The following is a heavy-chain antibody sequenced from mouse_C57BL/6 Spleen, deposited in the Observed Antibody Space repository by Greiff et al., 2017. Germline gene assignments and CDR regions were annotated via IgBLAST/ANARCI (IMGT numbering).Heavy chain of an antibody. J-gene: IGHJ4*01. V-gene: IGHV5-17*01. D-gene: IGHD2-2*01. CDR1: GFTFSDYG. Sequence: EVQLQESGGGLVKPGGSLKLSCAASGFTFSDYGMHWVRQAPEKGLEWVAYISSGSSTIYCADTVKGRFTISRDNAKNTLFLQMTSLRSEDTAMYYCAIGYDLYYAMDYWGQGTSVTVSS. CDR3: AIGYDLYYAMDY. CDR2: ISSGSSTI.